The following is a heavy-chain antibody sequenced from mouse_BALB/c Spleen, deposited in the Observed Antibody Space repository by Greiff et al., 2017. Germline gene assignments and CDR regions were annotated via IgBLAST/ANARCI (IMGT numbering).Heavy chain of an antibody. V-gene: IGHV5-6-5*01. D-gene: IGHD1-1*01. CDR2: ISSGGST. J-gene: IGHJ2*01. Sequence: EVKLVESGGGLVQPGGSRKLSCAASGFTFSSYAMSWVRQTPEKRLEWVASISSGGSTYYPDSVKGRFTISRDNARNILYLQMSSLRSEDTAMYYCARYGTFDYWGQGTTLTVSS. CDR3: ARYGTFDY. CDR1: GFTFSSYA.